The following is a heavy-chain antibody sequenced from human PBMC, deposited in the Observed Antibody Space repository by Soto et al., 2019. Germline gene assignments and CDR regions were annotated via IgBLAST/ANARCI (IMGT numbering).Heavy chain of an antibody. V-gene: IGHV3-48*01. CDR1: GFTFSSYS. J-gene: IGHJ5*01. CDR2: ISSSFITI. Sequence: EVQLVESGGGLVQPGGSLRLSCAASGFTFSSYSMNWVRQAPGKGLEWVSYISSSFITIYYADSVKGRFTISRDNAKNSLYLQMNSLRAEDTAVYYCARDCPGSSTTCYGNEWFDSWVQGTLVTVSS. CDR3: ARDCPGSSTTCYGNEWFDS. D-gene: IGHD2-2*01.